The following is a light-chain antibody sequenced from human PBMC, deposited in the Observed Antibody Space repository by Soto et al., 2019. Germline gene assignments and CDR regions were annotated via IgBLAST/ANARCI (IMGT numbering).Light chain of an antibody. J-gene: IGKJ2*01. Sequence: DIQMTQSPSSLSASVGDRVTITCRASQSISNYLIWYQQKPGKAPKLLIYGTSNLQSGVPSRFSGSGSGTDFTLTISSLQPEDFAMYYCQQSYNSPRTFGQGTKLEIK. CDR2: GTS. CDR1: QSISNY. CDR3: QQSYNSPRT. V-gene: IGKV1-39*01.